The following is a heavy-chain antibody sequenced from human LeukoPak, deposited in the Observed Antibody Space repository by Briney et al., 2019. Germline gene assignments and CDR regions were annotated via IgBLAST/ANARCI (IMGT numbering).Heavy chain of an antibody. CDR3: AKGLRLLDS. CDR1: GFTFDDYA. CDR2: ISGFDPGT. V-gene: IGHV3-23*01. D-gene: IGHD3-16*01. J-gene: IGHJ4*02. Sequence: GGSLRLSCAASGFTFDDYAMHWVRQAPGKGLEWVSTISGFDPGTYYADSVGGRFTISRDNSKNTLFLRMNSLRAEDTAVYFCAKGLRLLDSWGQGTLVTVSS.